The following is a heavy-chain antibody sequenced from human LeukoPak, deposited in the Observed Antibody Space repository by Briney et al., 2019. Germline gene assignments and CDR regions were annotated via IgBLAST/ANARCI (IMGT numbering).Heavy chain of an antibody. CDR3: AKDVYFDWLLRRAACGMDV. D-gene: IGHD3-9*01. J-gene: IGHJ6*02. CDR1: GFTFGDYA. V-gene: IGHV3-43*02. Sequence: GGSLRLSCAASGFTFGDYAMHWVRQAPGKGLEWVSLISRDGGGAYYADSVKGRFTISRDNSKNSLYLQMHSLRTEDNALYECAKDVYFDWLLRRAACGMDVCGQGTTVTV. CDR2: ISRDGGGA.